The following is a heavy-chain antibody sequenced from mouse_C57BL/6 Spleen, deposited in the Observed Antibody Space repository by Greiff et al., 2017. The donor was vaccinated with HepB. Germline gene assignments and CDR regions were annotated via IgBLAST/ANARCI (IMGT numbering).Heavy chain of an antibody. CDR1: GFNIKNTY. D-gene: IGHD2-4*01. CDR2: IDPANGNT. CDR3: ARTLTWGIYYDYDGFAY. Sequence: VQLQQSVAELVRPGASVKLSCTASGFNIKNTYMHWVKQRPEQGLECIGRIDPANGNTKYAPKFQGKATITADTSSNTAYLQLSSLTSEDTAIYYCARTLTWGIYYDYDGFAYWGQGTLVTVSA. V-gene: IGHV14-3*01. J-gene: IGHJ3*01.